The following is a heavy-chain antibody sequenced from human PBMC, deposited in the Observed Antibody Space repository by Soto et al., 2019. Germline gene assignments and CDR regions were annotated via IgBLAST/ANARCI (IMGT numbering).Heavy chain of an antibody. Sequence: EVQLVESGGGLVQPGGSLRLSCAASGFTFSSYWMHWVRQAPGKGLEWVSRINIDGSRISYVDSVKGRCTISRDNAKNTFYMQMHSLRAEDTAVYYCMRGDGDRYDGNGYLGRHWGQGTLVTVSS. CDR2: INIDGSRI. V-gene: IGHV3-74*01. D-gene: IGHD3-22*01. CDR1: GFTFSSYW. CDR3: MRGDGDRYDGNGYLGRH. J-gene: IGHJ4*02.